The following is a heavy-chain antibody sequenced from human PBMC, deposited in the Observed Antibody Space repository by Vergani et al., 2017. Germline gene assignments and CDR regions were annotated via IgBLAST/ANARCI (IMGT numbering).Heavy chain of an antibody. CDR2: IYYSGST. D-gene: IGHD3-22*01. CDR3: AGHQLRRWVLLDDAFDI. CDR1: GGSISSSSYY. V-gene: IGHV4-39*07. J-gene: IGHJ3*02. Sequence: QVQLQESGSGLVKPSETPSLTCTVSGGSISSSSYYWGWIRQPPGKGLEWIGSIYYSGSTYYNPSLKSRVTISVDTSKNQFSLKLSSVTAADTAVYYCAGHQLRRWVLLDDAFDIWGQGTMVTVSS.